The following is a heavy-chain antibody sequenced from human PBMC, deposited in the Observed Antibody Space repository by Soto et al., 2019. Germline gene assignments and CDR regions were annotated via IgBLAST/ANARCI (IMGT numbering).Heavy chain of an antibody. V-gene: IGHV3-30*18. Sequence: QVQLVESGGGVVQPGRSLRLSCAASGFTFSDFGMHWVRQAPGKGLEWVAVISNSGGVKHDSVKGRFTISRDNSKNTLYLQLNSLRVEDTALYYCAKSQSGSFFAAFDLWGQGTMVTVSS. J-gene: IGHJ3*01. CDR2: ISNSGGVK. CDR3: AKSQSGSFFAAFDL. D-gene: IGHD1-26*01. CDR1: GFTFSDFG.